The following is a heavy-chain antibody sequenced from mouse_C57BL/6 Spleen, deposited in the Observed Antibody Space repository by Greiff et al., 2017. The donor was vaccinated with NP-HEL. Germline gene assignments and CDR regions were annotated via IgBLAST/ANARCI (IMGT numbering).Heavy chain of an antibody. J-gene: IGHJ4*01. CDR1: GFTFNTYA. CDR2: IRSKSSNNAT. Sequence: EVTLVESGGGLVQPKGSLKLSCAASGFTFNTYAMHWVRQAPGKGLEWVARIRSKSSNNATYYADSVKDRFTISRDDSQSMLYLQMNNLKTEDTAMYYCVRGYHSYAMYYWGQGTSVTVSS. CDR3: VRGYHSYAMYY. V-gene: IGHV10-3*01. D-gene: IGHD2-14*01.